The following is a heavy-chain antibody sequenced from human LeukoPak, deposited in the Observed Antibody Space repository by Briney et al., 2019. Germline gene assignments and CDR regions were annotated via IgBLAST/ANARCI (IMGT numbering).Heavy chain of an antibody. J-gene: IGHJ4*02. CDR3: ATYATHIVAVLAAMSFDY. CDR2: IHYSGST. CDR1: GGSISSSSYY. D-gene: IGHD2-2*01. V-gene: IGHV4-39*01. Sequence: PSETLSLTCTVSGGSISSSSYYWGWIRQPPGKGLEWIGSIHYSGSTYYNPSLKSRVTISVDTSKNQFSLKLSSVTAADTAVYYCATYATHIVAVLAAMSFDYWGQGTLVTVSS.